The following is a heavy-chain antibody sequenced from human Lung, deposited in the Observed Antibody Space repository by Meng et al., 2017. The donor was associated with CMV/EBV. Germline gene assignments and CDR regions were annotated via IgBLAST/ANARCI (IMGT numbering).Heavy chain of an antibody. V-gene: IGHV3-30*02. D-gene: IGHD4/OR15-4a*01. Sequence: SCAGSGFTFSSYAMHWVRQVPGKGLAWVAFISYDGSNKYFAGSVKGRFTISRDNSKNTLYLQMNSLRAEDTAVYYCAKSHPDLVQGAVGILDYWXQGTLVTVSS. CDR3: AKSHPDLVQGAVGILDY. CDR2: ISYDGSNK. J-gene: IGHJ4*02. CDR1: GFTFSSYA.